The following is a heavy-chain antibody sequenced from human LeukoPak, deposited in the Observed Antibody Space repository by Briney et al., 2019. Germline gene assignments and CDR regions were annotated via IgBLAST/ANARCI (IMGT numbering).Heavy chain of an antibody. CDR2: VSDSGDTT. J-gene: IGHJ3*02. V-gene: IGHV3-23*01. CDR1: GFTFSDYA. D-gene: IGHD1-26*01. CDR3: VKGGWGATVHI. Sequence: PGGSLRLSCVASGFTFSDYAMTWVRQAPGKGPEWVPGVSDSGDTTYYADSVKGRFTISRDNSKNTLYPQMHNLTVEDTALYYCVKGGWGATVHIWGQGTMVTVSS.